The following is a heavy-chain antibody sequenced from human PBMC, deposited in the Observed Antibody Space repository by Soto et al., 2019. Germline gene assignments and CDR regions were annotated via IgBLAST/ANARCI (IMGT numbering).Heavy chain of an antibody. CDR2: ISIIXSYI. V-gene: IGHV3-21*01. Sequence: PGGSLRLSCAASCFTFSSYSMNWVRQSPGKRLELVSSISIIXSYIYYADSVKGRFTIYGDNAKNSMYLQMKSLRAEDTAVYYCARDPAARLGYFDDWGQGSLVTVSS. CDR1: CFTFSSYS. CDR3: ARDPAARLGYFDD. J-gene: IGHJ4*02. D-gene: IGHD6-6*01.